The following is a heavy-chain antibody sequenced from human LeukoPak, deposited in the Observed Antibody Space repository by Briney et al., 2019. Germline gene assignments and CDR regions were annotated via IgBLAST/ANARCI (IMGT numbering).Heavy chain of an antibody. CDR1: GLTFSGYW. CDR3: ARDPLGSGGYYDY. J-gene: IGHJ4*02. CDR2: INQGGSEK. Sequence: PGRSLRLACAASGLTFSGYWMSWLRQAPGKGLEWVANINQGGSEKNYVGSVKGRLTISRDNAKNSLYLQMNSLRAEDKAVYFCARDPLGSGGYYDYWGQGTLVTVSS. V-gene: IGHV3-7*01. D-gene: IGHD3-10*01.